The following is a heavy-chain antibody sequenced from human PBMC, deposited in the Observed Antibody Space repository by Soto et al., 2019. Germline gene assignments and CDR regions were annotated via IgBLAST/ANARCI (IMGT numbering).Heavy chain of an antibody. CDR1: GFTFSGSA. Sequence: GGSLRLSCAASGFTFSGSAMHWVRQASGKGLEWVGRIRSKANSYATAYAASVKGRFTISRDDSKNTAYLQMNSLKTEDTAVYYCTSYVDTAMAYYFDYWGQGTRVTVSS. D-gene: IGHD5-18*01. CDR3: TSYVDTAMAYYFDY. V-gene: IGHV3-73*01. J-gene: IGHJ4*02. CDR2: IRSKANSYAT.